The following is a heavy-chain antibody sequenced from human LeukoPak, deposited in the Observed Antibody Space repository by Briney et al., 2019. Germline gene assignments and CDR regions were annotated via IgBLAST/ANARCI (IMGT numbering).Heavy chain of an antibody. Sequence: SETLSLTCAVYGGSFSGYYWSWIRQTPGKGLEWIGEINHSGSTYYNPSLKSRVTISVDRSKNQFSLKLSSVTAADTAVYYCARGSLSDPVDIWGQGTMVTVYS. V-gene: IGHV4-34*01. CDR3: ARGSLSDPVDI. J-gene: IGHJ3*02. CDR2: INHSGST. CDR1: GGSFSGYY.